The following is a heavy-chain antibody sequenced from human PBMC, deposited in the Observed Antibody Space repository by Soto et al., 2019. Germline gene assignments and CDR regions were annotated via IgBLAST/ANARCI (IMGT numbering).Heavy chain of an antibody. V-gene: IGHV3-23*01. CDR2: ISGSGGST. J-gene: IGHJ2*01. Sequence: VQLLESGGGLVQPGGSLRLSCAASGFTFSGYAMNWVRQAPGKGLEWVSVISGSGGSTYYADAVKGRFTISRDNSKNTLYLQMNSLRAEDTAVYYCAKRTVGWYFDLWGRGTLVTVSS. D-gene: IGHD4-17*01. CDR1: GFTFSGYA. CDR3: AKRTVGWYFDL.